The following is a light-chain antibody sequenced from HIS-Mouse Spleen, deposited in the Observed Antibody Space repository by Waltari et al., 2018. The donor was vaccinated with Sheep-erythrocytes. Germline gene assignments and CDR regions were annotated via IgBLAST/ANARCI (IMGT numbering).Light chain of an antibody. CDR1: KLGEKY. J-gene: IGLJ3*02. CDR2: QDS. V-gene: IGLV3-1*01. CDR3: QAWDSSTVV. Sequence: SYELTQPPSVSVSPVQTASITCSGDKLGEKYACWYQQKPGQSPVLVIYQDSKRPSGIPARFSGSNSGNTATLTISGTQAMDEADYYCQAWDSSTVVFGGGTKLTVL.